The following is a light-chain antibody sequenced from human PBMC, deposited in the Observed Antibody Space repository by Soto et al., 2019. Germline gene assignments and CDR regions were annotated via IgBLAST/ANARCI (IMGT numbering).Light chain of an antibody. Sequence: LAPSPLSLPVTPGAPASISCRSSESLLHNNEDNYLDWYLQKPGQSPQLLIYLGSNRASGVPDRFSGSGSGTDFTLKISRVEAEDVGIYYCMQALQTPPITFGQGTRLEIK. CDR3: MQALQTPPIT. J-gene: IGKJ5*01. CDR1: ESLLHNNEDNY. CDR2: LGS. V-gene: IGKV2-28*01.